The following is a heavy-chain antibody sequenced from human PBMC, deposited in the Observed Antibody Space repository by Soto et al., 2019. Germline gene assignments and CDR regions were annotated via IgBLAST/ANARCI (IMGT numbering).Heavy chain of an antibody. J-gene: IGHJ6*02. CDR2: IYHSGST. CDR1: GGSISSGGYS. CDR3: ARAGVGATPYYYYGMDV. D-gene: IGHD1-26*01. V-gene: IGHV4-30-2*01. Sequence: QLQLQESGSGLVKPSQTLSLTCAVSGGSISSGGYSWSWIRQPPGKGLAWIGYIYHSGSTYYTPSLKSRVTISVDRSKNQFSLKLSSVTAADTAVYYCARAGVGATPYYYYGMDVWGQGTTVTVSS.